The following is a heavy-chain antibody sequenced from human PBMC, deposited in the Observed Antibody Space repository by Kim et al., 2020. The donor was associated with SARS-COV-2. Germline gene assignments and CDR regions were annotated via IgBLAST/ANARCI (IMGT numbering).Heavy chain of an antibody. J-gene: IGHJ4*02. Sequence: SVKVSCKASGGTFSSYAISWVRQAPGQGLEWMGGIIPIFGTANYAQKFQGRVTITADESTSTAYMELSSLRSEDTAVYYCARDSLPVTTGSPAKDWGQGTLVTVSS. CDR2: IIPIFGTA. D-gene: IGHD4-17*01. V-gene: IGHV1-69*13. CDR3: ARDSLPVTTGSPAKD. CDR1: GGTFSSYA.